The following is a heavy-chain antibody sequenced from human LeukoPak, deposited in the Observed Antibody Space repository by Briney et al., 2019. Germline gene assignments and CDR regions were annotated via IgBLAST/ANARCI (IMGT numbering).Heavy chain of an antibody. D-gene: IGHD6-6*01. CDR3: AIAARRYWFDP. CDR1: GGSFSGYY. Sequence: SETLSLTCAVYGGSFSGYYWSWIREPPGKGLEWIGEINHSGSTNYNPSLKSRVTISVDTSKNQFSLKLSSVTAADTAVYYCAIAARRYWFDPWGQGTLVTVSS. J-gene: IGHJ5*02. CDR2: INHSGST. V-gene: IGHV4-34*01.